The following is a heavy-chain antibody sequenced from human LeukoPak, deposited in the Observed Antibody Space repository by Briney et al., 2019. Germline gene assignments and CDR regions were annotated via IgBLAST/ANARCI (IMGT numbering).Heavy chain of an antibody. Sequence: GGSLRLSCAASGFTFSSYGMHWVRQAPGKGLEWVAVISYDGSNKYYADSVKGRFTISRDNSKNTLYLQMNSLRAEDTAVYYCAKLRRGEWRGRIDSWGQGTLVTVPS. CDR2: ISYDGSNK. D-gene: IGHD3-16*01. CDR3: AKLRRGEWRGRIDS. V-gene: IGHV3-30*18. J-gene: IGHJ4*02. CDR1: GFTFSSYG.